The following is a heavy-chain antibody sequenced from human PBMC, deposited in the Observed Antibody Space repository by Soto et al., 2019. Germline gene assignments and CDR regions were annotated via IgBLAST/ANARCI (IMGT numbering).Heavy chain of an antibody. D-gene: IGHD3-16*01. CDR3: ARGGSPRSAFDI. Sequence: AGGSLRLSCSASGFTFSRNTMSWVRQAPGKWPEWVSSISGSGGNTYYADSVKGRFTISRDNSNNILYVQMNSLRADDTAVYFCARGGSPRSAFDIWGQGXLVTV. CDR1: GFTFSRNT. J-gene: IGHJ3*02. V-gene: IGHV3-23*01. CDR2: ISGSGGNT.